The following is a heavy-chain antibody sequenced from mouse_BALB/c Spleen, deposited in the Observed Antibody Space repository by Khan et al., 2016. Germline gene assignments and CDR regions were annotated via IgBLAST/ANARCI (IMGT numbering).Heavy chain of an antibody. CDR1: GFDFSRYW. CDR2: INPDSSTI. J-gene: IGHJ3*01. D-gene: IGHD1-2*01. CDR3: ARLHYYCRLAY. Sequence: EVQLVESGGGLVQPGGSQKLSCAASGFDFSRYWMSWVRQAPGKGLEWIGEINPDSSTINYTPSLKDKFIISRDHAKNTLYLQMSKVRSEDAVLYYGARLHYYCRLAYWGQGTLVTVSA. V-gene: IGHV4-1*02.